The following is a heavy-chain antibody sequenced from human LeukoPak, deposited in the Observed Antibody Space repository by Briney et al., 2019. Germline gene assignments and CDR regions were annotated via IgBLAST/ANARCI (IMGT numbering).Heavy chain of an antibody. D-gene: IGHD2-2*01. V-gene: IGHV1-2*02. CDR2: MNPNSGDT. CDR1: VYTFANFY. J-gene: IGHJ4*02. CDR3: ARRPINCIITNCYVDY. Sequence: ASVKVSCKASVYTFANFYIHWVRQAPGQGLEWMGWMNPNSGDTSYAREFQDRVTMTRDTSLSTAYMELSRLRSDDTAVYFCARRPINCIITNCYVDYWGQGTLVTVSS.